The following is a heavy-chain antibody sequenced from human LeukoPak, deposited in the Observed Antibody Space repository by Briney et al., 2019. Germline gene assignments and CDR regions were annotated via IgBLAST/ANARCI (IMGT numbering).Heavy chain of an antibody. D-gene: IGHD1-26*01. V-gene: IGHV3-53*01. Sequence: PGGSLRLSCAASGLTVSTIYMSWVRQAPGKGLEWVSVIHGDGTTYYADSVKGRFTISRDNSKNTLYLQMNTLRGDDTAVYYCARANRGAFDQWGQGTLVTVSS. CDR3: ARANRGAFDQ. J-gene: IGHJ4*02. CDR1: GLTVSTIY. CDR2: IHGDGTT.